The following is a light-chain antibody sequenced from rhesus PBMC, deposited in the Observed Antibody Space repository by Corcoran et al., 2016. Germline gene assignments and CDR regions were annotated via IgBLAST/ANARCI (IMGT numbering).Light chain of an antibody. J-gene: IGKJ4*01. Sequence: DIQMTQSPSSLSASVGDRVTITCSASQGISTYLNWYQQQPGKAPKRLISAASSLERGVPSRFTGSGTGTDFTLTISSLQPEDFATDYCLQYNSNPLTFGGGTKVEIK. CDR1: QGISTY. V-gene: IGKV1-43*01. CDR3: LQYNSNPLT. CDR2: AAS.